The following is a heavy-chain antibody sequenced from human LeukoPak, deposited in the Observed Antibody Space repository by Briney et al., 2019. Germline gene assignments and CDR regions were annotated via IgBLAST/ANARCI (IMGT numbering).Heavy chain of an antibody. CDR1: GFTFSESW. CDR2: MNEDGSEK. Sequence: GGSLRLSCAASGFTFSESWMSWVRQAPGRGLEWVANMNEDGSEKDYVDSVKGRFTISRDNARKSLYLQMSSLRAEDTAVYYCATYTHWVAGDVWGQGTTVTVSS. J-gene: IGHJ6*02. V-gene: IGHV3-7*01. D-gene: IGHD3-16*01. CDR3: ATYTHWVAGDV.